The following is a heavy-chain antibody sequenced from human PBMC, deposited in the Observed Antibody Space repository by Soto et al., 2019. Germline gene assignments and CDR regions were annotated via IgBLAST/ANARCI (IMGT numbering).Heavy chain of an antibody. CDR3: ARNGWGMATVGM. CDR2: IYSGGTT. D-gene: IGHD4-4*01. V-gene: IGHV3-53*01. Sequence: EVQLVESGEGLVQPGGSLRLSCAASGFTVSNNYMIWFRLPPGKGLEWVSLIYSGGTTYYADSVKGRFTISRDNSKNTLYLQMNSLRVEDTAVYYCARNGWGMATVGMWGPGTLVTVSS. J-gene: IGHJ4*02. CDR1: GFTVSNNY.